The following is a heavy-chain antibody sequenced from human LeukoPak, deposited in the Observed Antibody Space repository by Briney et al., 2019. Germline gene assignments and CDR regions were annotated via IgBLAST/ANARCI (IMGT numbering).Heavy chain of an antibody. J-gene: IGHJ3*02. D-gene: IGHD3-22*01. Sequence: SETLSLTCTVSGASIRSSYWSWIRQPPTKRLEWIGFIYYSGSTNSNPSLKSRVTISADTSKNQFSLKLSSVTAADTAIYYCVRGNYDSRGYSNAFDIWGQGAKVTVSS. CDR2: IYYSGST. CDR3: VRGNYDSRGYSNAFDI. CDR1: GASIRSSY. V-gene: IGHV4-59*01.